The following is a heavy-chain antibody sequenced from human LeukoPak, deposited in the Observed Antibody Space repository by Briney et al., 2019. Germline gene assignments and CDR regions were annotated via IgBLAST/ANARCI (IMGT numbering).Heavy chain of an antibody. D-gene: IGHD6-6*01. CDR3: AGDSSSSH. CDR2: INHSGST. CDR1: GFTFSSYA. J-gene: IGHJ4*02. V-gene: IGHV4-34*08. Sequence: GSLRLSCAASGFTFSSYAMSWIRQPPGKGLEWIGEINHSGSTNYNPSLKSRVTISVDTSKNQFSLKLSSVTAADTAVYYCAGDSSSSHWGQGTLVTVSS.